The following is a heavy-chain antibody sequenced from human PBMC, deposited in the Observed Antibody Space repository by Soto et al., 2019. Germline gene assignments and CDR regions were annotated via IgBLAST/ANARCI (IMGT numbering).Heavy chain of an antibody. V-gene: IGHV3-48*03. D-gene: IGHD3-22*01. CDR3: ARVNPYERSGYYYWSFDH. Sequence: GGSLRLSCAASGFTFSSYEMNWVRQAPGKGLEWVSYISSSGSTIYYADSVKGRFTISRDNAKNSLYLQMNSLRAEDTAVYYCARVNPYERSGYYYWSFDHWGRGTLVTVSS. CDR2: ISSSGSTI. J-gene: IGHJ2*01. CDR1: GFTFSSYE.